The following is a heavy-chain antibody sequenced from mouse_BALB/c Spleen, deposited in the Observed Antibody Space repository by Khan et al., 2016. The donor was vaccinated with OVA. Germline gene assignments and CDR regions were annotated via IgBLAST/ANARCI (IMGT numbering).Heavy chain of an antibody. Sequence: QVQLMQSGAELVKPGASVRLSCKASGHTFTSYSMYWVKQRPGQGLEWIGEINPRNGDTNFNEKVKSQATLTVDKSASTAYMQISSLTSEDSAVYYCTRQNFDVWGAGTTVTVAS. CDR2: INPRNGDT. J-gene: IGHJ1*01. CDR1: GHTFTSYS. CDR3: TRQNFDV. V-gene: IGHV1S81*02.